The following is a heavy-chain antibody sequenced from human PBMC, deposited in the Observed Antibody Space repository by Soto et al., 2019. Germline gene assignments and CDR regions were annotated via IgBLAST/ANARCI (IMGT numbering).Heavy chain of an antibody. V-gene: IGHV1-69*12. CDR3: ARDLGSGYDPGDY. D-gene: IGHD5-12*01. CDR2: IISIFGTP. Sequence: QVQLVQSGAEVKKPGSSVKVSCKASGGTFNSYVFNWVRQAPGQGLEWMGGIISIFGTPNYGQKFQGRVTITADESTSTGFMELSSLTSEDTGIYYCARDLGSGYDPGDYWGQGTLVTVSS. CDR1: GGTFNSYV. J-gene: IGHJ4*02.